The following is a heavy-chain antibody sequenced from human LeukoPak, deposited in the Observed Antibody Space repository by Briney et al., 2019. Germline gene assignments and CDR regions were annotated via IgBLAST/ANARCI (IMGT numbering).Heavy chain of an antibody. Sequence: GGSLRLSCAASGFTFSSYAMSWVRQAPGKGLEWVSGISGSGSNTYYADSVKGRLTTSRDNSKNTLYLQMSSLRAEDTAVYYCAKNGEPYYYMDVWGKGTTVTVSS. CDR1: GFTFSSYA. CDR2: ISGSGSNT. D-gene: IGHD1-14*01. V-gene: IGHV3-23*01. CDR3: AKNGEPYYYMDV. J-gene: IGHJ6*03.